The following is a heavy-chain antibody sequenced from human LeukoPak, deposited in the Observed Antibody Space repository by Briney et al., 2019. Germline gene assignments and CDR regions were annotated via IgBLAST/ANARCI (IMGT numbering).Heavy chain of an antibody. CDR1: GGSISSSSYY. CDR2: IYYSGST. CDR3: ARDIAAAGRNFDY. D-gene: IGHD6-13*01. J-gene: IGHJ4*02. Sequence: SETLSLTXTVSGGSISSSSYYWGWIRQPPGKGLEWIGSIYYSGSTYYNPSLKSRVTISVGTSKNQFSLKLSSVTAADTAVYYCARDIAAAGRNFDYWGQGTLVTVSS. V-gene: IGHV4-39*02.